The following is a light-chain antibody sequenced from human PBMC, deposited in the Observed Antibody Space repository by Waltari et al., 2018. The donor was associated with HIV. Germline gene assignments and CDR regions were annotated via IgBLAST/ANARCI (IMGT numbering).Light chain of an antibody. J-gene: IGLJ2*01. Sequence: QSVLTQPPSASGTPGPRVTISCSGISSTIGSHAVSWYQQFPGTAPKVLMSANNQRPSGVPDRFSASKSGTSASLAISGLHSEDEADYYCATWDDSLNGPLFGGGTKLTVL. CDR2: ANN. V-gene: IGLV1-44*01. CDR3: ATWDDSLNGPL. CDR1: SSTIGSHA.